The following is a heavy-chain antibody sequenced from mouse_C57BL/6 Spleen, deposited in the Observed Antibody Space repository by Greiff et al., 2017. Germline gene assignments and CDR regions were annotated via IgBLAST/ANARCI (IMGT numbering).Heavy chain of an antibody. CDR1: GYTFTSYW. D-gene: IGHD1-1*01. CDR2: IHPNSGST. Sequence: QVQLQQPGAELVKPGASVKLSCKASGYTFTSYWMHWVKQRPGQGLEWIGMIHPNSGSTNYNVKFKSKATLTVDKSSSTAYMQLSSLTSEDSAVYYCAVDYGSSYFAYWGQGTLVTVSA. J-gene: IGHJ3*01. CDR3: AVDYGSSYFAY. V-gene: IGHV1-64*01.